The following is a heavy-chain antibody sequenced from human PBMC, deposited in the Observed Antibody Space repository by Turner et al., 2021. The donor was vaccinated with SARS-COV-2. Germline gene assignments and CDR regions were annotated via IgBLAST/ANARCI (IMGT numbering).Heavy chain of an antibody. CDR2: IKTDGSSK. D-gene: IGHD1-1*01. CDR3: VRHGSWNFDS. V-gene: IGHV3-7*01. J-gene: IGHJ5*01. Sequence: EVQLVESGGGLVQSGRSLRLSCAGSGFTVSDYWMGWVRQAPGKGLEWVANIKTDGSSKYYVDSVKDRFTTSRDNAKNSLYLQMYSLRAEDTAVYYCVRHGSWNFDSWGQGTLVTVSS. CDR1: GFTVSDYW.